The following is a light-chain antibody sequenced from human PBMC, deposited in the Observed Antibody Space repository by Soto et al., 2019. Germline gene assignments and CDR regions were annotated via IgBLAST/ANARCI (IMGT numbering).Light chain of an antibody. J-gene: IGKJ5*01. CDR1: QCVSSY. Sequence: EIVLTQSPATLSLSPGARATLSCRASQCVSSYLAWYQQKPGQAPRLLIYDASDRATGIPGRFSGSGSGTDFTLTISSLEPEDFAVYYCQQHSNWPPITFGQGTRLEIK. CDR2: DAS. V-gene: IGKV3-11*01. CDR3: QQHSNWPPIT.